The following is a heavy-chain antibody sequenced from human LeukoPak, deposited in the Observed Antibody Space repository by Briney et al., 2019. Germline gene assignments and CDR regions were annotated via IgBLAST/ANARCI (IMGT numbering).Heavy chain of an antibody. V-gene: IGHV4-39*07. CDR2: IYYSGST. CDR3: ARSRFGELFDY. D-gene: IGHD3-10*01. CDR1: GGSISSSSYY. Sequence: SETLSLTCTVSGGSISSSSYYWGWIRQPPGKGLEWIGSIYYSGSTYYNPSLKSRVTISVDTSKNQFSLKLSSVTAADTAVYYCARSRFGELFDYWGQGTLVTVSS. J-gene: IGHJ4*02.